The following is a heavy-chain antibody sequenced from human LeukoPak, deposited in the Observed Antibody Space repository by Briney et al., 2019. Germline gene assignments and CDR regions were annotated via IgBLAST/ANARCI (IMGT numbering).Heavy chain of an antibody. CDR2: INPSGGST. V-gene: IGHV1-46*01. J-gene: IGHJ4*02. Sequence: ASVKDSCKASGYTLTSYYMHWVRQAPGQGLEWMGIINPSGGSTSYAQKFQGRVTMTRDTSTSTVYMELSSLRSEDTAVYYCARDRKYNWNYPSPLHYWGQGTLVTVSS. CDR1: GYTLTSYY. D-gene: IGHD1-7*01. CDR3: ARDRKYNWNYPSPLHY.